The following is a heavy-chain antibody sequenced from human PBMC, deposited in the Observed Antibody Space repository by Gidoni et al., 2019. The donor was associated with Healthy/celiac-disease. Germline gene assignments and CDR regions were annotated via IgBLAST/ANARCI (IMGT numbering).Heavy chain of an antibody. CDR1: GGSFSGYY. V-gene: IGHV4-34*01. Sequence: QVQLQQWGAGLLKPSETLSLPCAVYGGSFSGYYWSWIRQPPGKGLEWIGEINHSGSTNYNPSLKSRVTISVDTSKNQFSLKLSSVTAADTAVYYCARGRGGFGVVRDLDYWGQGTLVTVSS. CDR3: ARGRGGFGVVRDLDY. J-gene: IGHJ4*02. CDR2: INHSGST. D-gene: IGHD3-3*01.